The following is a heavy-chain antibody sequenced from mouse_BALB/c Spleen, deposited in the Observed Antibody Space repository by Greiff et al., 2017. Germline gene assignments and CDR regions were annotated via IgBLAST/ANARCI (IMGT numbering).Heavy chain of an antibody. CDR1: GYSITSGYY. J-gene: IGHJ2*01. Sequence: VQLQQSGPGLVKPSQSLSLTCSVTGYSITSGYYWNWIRQFPGNKLEWMGYISYDGSNNYNPSLKNRISITRDTSKNQFFLKLNSVTTEDTATYYCAREGGYYVGYFDYWGQGTTLTVSS. V-gene: IGHV3-6*02. D-gene: IGHD2-3*01. CDR2: ISYDGSN. CDR3: AREGGYYVGYFDY.